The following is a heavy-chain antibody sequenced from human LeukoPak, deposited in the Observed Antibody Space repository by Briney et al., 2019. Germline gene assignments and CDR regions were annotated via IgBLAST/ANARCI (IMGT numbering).Heavy chain of an antibody. J-gene: IGHJ4*02. CDR2: ISGSGGST. CDR3: AREAAPQVGSSWIDY. D-gene: IGHD6-13*01. CDR1: GFTFSSYA. Sequence: PGGSLRLSCVTSGFTFSSYAMSWVRQAPGKGLEWVSAISGSGGSTYYADSVKGRFTISRDNSKNTLYLQMNSLRAEDTAVYYCAREAAPQVGSSWIDYWGQGTLVTVSS. V-gene: IGHV3-23*01.